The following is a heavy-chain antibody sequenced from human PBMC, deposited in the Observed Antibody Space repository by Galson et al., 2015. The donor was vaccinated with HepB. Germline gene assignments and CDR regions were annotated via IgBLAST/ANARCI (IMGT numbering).Heavy chain of an antibody. Sequence: SVKVSCKASGGTFSSYGISWVRQAPGQGLEWMGGIIPIFNTTNHAQEFQGRVTITADESTNTAYMELSSLSFEDTAVYYCARLSKFRFFADAFDIWGQGTMVTVSS. J-gene: IGHJ3*02. D-gene: IGHD3-3*01. CDR3: ARLSKFRFFADAFDI. CDR2: IIPIFNTT. V-gene: IGHV1-69*13. CDR1: GGTFSSYG.